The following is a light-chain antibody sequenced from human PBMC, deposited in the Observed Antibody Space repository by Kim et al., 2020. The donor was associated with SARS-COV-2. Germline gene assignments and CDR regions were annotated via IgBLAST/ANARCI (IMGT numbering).Light chain of an antibody. CDR2: SAS. CDR1: EVPRRH. J-gene: IGKJ2*01. V-gene: IGKV1-9*01. CDR3: QQLNDYPYT. Sequence: SASGSVRSPITCRADEVPRRHLAWYQQNTGKAAKLLIYSASTLQGGLPSRFSGSGSGTEFTLTNNSLHPEDFATYSCQQLNDYPYTFGQETKLEIK.